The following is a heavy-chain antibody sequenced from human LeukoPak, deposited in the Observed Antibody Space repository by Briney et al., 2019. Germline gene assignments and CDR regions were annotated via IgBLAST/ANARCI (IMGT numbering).Heavy chain of an antibody. D-gene: IGHD2-15*01. CDR3: ARQSYFDGRGDDAFDI. CDR2: ISPYNGNT. CDR1: GYTFNNYG. Sequence: ASVKVSCKASGYTFNNYGISWVRQVPGQGLEWMGWISPYNGNTKFAQKFQGRVTVTTETSTSTAYVELRNLRSDDTAVYYCARQSYFDGRGDDAFDIWGQGTMVTVSS. J-gene: IGHJ3*02. V-gene: IGHV1-18*01.